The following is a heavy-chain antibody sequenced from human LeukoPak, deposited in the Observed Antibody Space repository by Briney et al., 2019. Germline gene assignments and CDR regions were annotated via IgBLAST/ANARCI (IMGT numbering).Heavy chain of an antibody. J-gene: IGHJ5*02. CDR3: ARDSGYYDFWSGYYPPGGFDP. CDR1: GFTFSSYW. V-gene: IGHV3-7*01. D-gene: IGHD3-3*01. CDR2: IKQDGSEK. Sequence: PGGSLRLSCAASGFTFSSYWMSWVRQAPGKGLEWVANIKQDGSEKYYVDSVKGRFTISRDNAKNSLYLQMNSLRAEDTAVYYCARDSGYYDFWSGYYPPGGFDPWGQGTLVTVSS.